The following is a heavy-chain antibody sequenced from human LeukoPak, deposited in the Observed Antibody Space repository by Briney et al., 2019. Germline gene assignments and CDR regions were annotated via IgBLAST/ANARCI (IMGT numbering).Heavy chain of an antibody. CDR2: IYYSGST. D-gene: IGHD6-13*01. V-gene: IGHV4-59*01. CDR3: ASGGRSSWYWSTYYYYGMDV. Sequence: SQTLSLNCTIAGGSISTSYYSWIRQPPDEEQSWNGHIYYSGSTNYNRSLKSRVTISVDTSKNQFSLKLSSVTAADTAVYYCASGGRSSWYWSTYYYYGMDVWGQGTTVTVSS. CDR1: GGSISTSY. J-gene: IGHJ6*02.